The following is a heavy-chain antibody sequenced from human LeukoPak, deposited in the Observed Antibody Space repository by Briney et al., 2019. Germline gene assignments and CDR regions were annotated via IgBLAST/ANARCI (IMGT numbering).Heavy chain of an antibody. CDR2: ISSNGATT. CDR3: VKDRSIAAPNNDFFDS. CDR1: GFTFNRFY. Sequence: GGSLRLSCPASGFTFNRFYLHWVRQAPGKGLEFVSHISSNGATTYYADSVKGRFTISGDNSKNTLYLQMSSLRADDTAVYYCVKDRSIAAPNNDFFDSWGQGALVTVSS. V-gene: IGHV3-64D*06. J-gene: IGHJ4*02. D-gene: IGHD6-6*01.